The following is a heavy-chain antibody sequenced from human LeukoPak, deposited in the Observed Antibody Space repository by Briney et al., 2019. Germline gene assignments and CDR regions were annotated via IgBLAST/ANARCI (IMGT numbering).Heavy chain of an antibody. CDR3: ARAPPYCSGGACYFDY. J-gene: IGHJ4*02. Sequence: GGSLRLSCAASGFSFSTYGMHWVRQAPGKGLEWVAVIWYDGNNKYYADSVKGRFTISRENSKNTLFLQMNSLRAEDSAVYYCARAPPYCSGGACYFDYWGQGTLVTVSS. D-gene: IGHD2-15*01. V-gene: IGHV3-33*01. CDR2: IWYDGNNK. CDR1: GFSFSTYG.